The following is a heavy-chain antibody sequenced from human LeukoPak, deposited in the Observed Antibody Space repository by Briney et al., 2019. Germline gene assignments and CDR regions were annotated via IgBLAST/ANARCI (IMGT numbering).Heavy chain of an antibody. J-gene: IGHJ5*02. D-gene: IGHD4-17*01. CDR3: AQITTGA. CDR2: IDWNDDN. CDR1: VLSLSTRGMR. V-gene: IGHV2-70*04. Sequence: KESGPALVKPTRTFTLTYIFSVLSLSTRGMRVNWIRQPPGKALEWLARIDWNDDNFYSAYLKTRLTIYNDTSKQQVGLTMTNMASVDTAMYYCAQITTGAWGQGALVTVSS.